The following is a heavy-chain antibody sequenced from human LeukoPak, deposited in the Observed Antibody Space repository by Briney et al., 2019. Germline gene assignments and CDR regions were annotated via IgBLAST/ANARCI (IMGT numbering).Heavy chain of an antibody. CDR1: GFTFSSYA. D-gene: IGHD6-19*01. J-gene: IGHJ4*02. V-gene: IGHV3-23*01. CDR3: AKDRDTSGWFSYYFDY. CDR2: ISDIGSTT. Sequence: GSLRLSCAASGFTFSSYAMTWVRQAPGKELEWVGSISDIGSTTYYTDSVKGRFTISRDNSKNTLYLQMNSLRAEDTAVYYCAKDRDTSGWFSYYFDYWGQGTLVTVSS.